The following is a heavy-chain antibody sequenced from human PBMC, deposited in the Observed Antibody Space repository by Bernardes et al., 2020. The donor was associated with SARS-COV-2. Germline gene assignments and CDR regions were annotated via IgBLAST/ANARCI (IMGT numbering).Heavy chain of an antibody. CDR1: GDSVSSDSSY. J-gene: IGHJ5*02. V-gene: IGHV4-61*01. D-gene: IGHD2-21*02. CDR3: ARVSSDCLDDDDDCYAFKLDP. CDR2: IYHNGNT. Sequence: SETLSLTCTVSGDSVSSDSSYWTWIRQPPGKGLEWIGYIYHNGNTKYNPSLKSRVTVSVDTSKDLFSLRLSSATSADTAVYYCARVSSDCLDDDDDCYAFKLDPGGQGSLVTVSS.